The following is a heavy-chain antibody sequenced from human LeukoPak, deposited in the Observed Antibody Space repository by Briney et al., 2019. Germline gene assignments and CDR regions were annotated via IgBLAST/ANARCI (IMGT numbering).Heavy chain of an antibody. CDR1: GFTFSAYS. CDR3: ARDQPSVGWGFDS. Sequence: GGSLRLSCAASGFTFSAYSMNWLRRPAGRGLEWVAHINGRGITIHYADSIRGRFTISRDNTKNSLDLQMTNQRAEDTGLYYCARDQPSVGWGFDSWGRGTLVIVSS. CDR2: INGRGITI. J-gene: IGHJ4*02. D-gene: IGHD2-15*01. V-gene: IGHV3-48*04.